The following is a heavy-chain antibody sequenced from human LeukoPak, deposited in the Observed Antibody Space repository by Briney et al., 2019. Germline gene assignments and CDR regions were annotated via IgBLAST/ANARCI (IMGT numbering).Heavy chain of an antibody. D-gene: IGHD6-13*01. V-gene: IGHV3-30*18. CDR3: AKDVSSWYDFGYYYYGMDV. J-gene: IGHJ6*02. Sequence: PGGSLRLSCAASGFTFSSYGMHWVRQAPGKGLEWVAVISYDGSSKYYADSVRGRFTISRDNSKNTLYLQMNSLRAEDTAVYYCAKDVSSWYDFGYYYYGMDVWGQGTTVTVSS. CDR1: GFTFSSYG. CDR2: ISYDGSSK.